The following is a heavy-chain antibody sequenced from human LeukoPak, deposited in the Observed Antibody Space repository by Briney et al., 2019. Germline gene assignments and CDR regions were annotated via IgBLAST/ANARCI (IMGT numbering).Heavy chain of an antibody. CDR3: AREDYDFWSGYSVNWFDP. CDR1: GGTFSSYA. CDR2: IIPIFGTA. D-gene: IGHD3-3*01. V-gene: IGHV1-69*05. Sequence: SVKVSCKASGGTFSSYAISWVRQAPGQGLEWMGRIIPIFGTANYAQKFQSRVAITTDESTSTAYMELSSLRSEDTAVYYCAREDYDFWSGYSVNWFDPWGQGTLVTVSS. J-gene: IGHJ5*02.